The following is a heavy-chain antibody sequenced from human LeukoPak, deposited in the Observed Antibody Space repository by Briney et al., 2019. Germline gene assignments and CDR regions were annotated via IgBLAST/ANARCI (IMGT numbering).Heavy chain of an antibody. CDR1: GFIFNTFW. CDR2: INQDGSDM. V-gene: IGHV3-7*03. CDR3: ARDFPGIGRGTLDF. J-gene: IGHJ3*01. D-gene: IGHD3-10*01. Sequence: GGSLRLSCAASGFIFNTFWMNWVRLTPGKGLEWVAKINQDGSDMYYVDSVKGRFFVSRDNARNLVYLQMNSLRVDDTAVYYCARDFPGIGRGTLDFWGQGTIIIVSS.